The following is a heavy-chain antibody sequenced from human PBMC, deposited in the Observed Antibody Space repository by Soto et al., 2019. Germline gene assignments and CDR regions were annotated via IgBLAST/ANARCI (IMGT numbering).Heavy chain of an antibody. J-gene: IGHJ6*03. V-gene: IGHV3-74*01. D-gene: IGHD2-15*01. CDR1: GFTFSNYW. Sequence: EVKLVESGGGLVQPGGSLRLSCGASGFTFSNYWMYWVRQAPGQGQVWVSRINSDGSVSRYAVSVKGRLTISRDNVKKSLYLQMKSLRVEDTAVYYCARGDCVGGSCYSLAGSFYYYMDFWGKGTTITIFS. CDR2: INSDGSVS. CDR3: ARGDCVGGSCYSLAGSFYYYMDF.